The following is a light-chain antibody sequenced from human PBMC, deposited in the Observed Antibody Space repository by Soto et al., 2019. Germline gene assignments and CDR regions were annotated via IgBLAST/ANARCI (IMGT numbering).Light chain of an antibody. CDR3: QQRSNWPPIT. Sequence: EIVMTQSPATLSVSPGERATLSCRASQSVSILLAWYQQKPGQAPRLLIYGASNRATGIPDRFSGSGSGTDFTLTISRLEPEDFAVYYCQQRSNWPPITFGQGTRLEIK. J-gene: IGKJ5*01. CDR2: GAS. V-gene: IGKV3-11*01. CDR1: QSVSIL.